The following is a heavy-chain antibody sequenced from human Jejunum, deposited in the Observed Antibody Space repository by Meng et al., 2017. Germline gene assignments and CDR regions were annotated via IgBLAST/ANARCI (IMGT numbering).Heavy chain of an antibody. CDR1: GGSISGDDYY. V-gene: IGHV4-30-4*01. J-gene: IGHJ4*02. Sequence: QVQRQEAGPGLVKPSQTLALTCRDPGGSISGDDYYWSWIRQPPGKGLEGIGYIHYIGSAFYHPSLKSRATVSVDTSKNQFSLELKSVTAADTALYYCARERWEDYESRGFDSWGQGTLVTVSS. D-gene: IGHD3-22*01. CDR3: ARERWEDYESRGFDS. CDR2: IHYIGSA.